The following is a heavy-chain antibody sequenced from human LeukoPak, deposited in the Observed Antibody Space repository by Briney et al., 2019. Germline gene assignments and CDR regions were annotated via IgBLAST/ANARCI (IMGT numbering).Heavy chain of an antibody. D-gene: IGHD3-10*01. J-gene: IGHJ4*02. CDR2: VFYTGNT. V-gene: IGHV4-39*07. CDR3: ARDYYGSGSYHYFDY. Sequence: SETLSLTCTVSGGSISSSSYYWGWIRQPPGKGLEWLGSVFYTGNTYYNPSLKSRVTISVDTSKNQFSLKLSSVTAADTAVYYCARDYYGSGSYHYFDYWGQGTLVTVSS. CDR1: GGSISSSSYY.